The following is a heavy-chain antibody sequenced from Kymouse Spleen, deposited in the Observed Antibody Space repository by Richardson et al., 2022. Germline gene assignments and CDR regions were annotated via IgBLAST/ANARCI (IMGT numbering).Heavy chain of an antibody. CDR1: GFTFSSYW. Sequence: EVQLVESGGGLVQPGGSLRLSCAASGFTFSSYWMHWVRQAPGKGLVWVSRINSDGSSTSYADSVKGRFTISRDNAKNTLYLQMNSLRAEDTAVYYCARGAVRRITIFGVVIHDAFDIWGQGTMVTVSS. CDR2: INSDGSST. CDR3: ARGAVRRITIFGVVIHDAFDI. J-gene: IGHJ3*02. V-gene: IGHV3-74*01. D-gene: IGHD3-3*01.